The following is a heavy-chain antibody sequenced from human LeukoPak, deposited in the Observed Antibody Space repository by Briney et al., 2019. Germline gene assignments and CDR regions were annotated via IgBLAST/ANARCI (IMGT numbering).Heavy chain of an antibody. D-gene: IGHD5-12*01. Sequence: PSETLSLTCAVYGGSFSGYYWSWIRQPPGKGLEWIGEINHSGSTNYNPSLKSRVTISVDTSKNQFSLKLSSVTAADTAVYYCARVSSGYDYILDYWGQGTLVTVSS. J-gene: IGHJ4*02. CDR3: ARVSSGYDYILDY. CDR2: INHSGST. V-gene: IGHV4-34*01. CDR1: GGSFSGYY.